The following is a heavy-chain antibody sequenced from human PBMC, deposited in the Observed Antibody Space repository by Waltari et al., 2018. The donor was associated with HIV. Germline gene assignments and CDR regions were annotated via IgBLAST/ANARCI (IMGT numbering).Heavy chain of an antibody. V-gene: IGHV4-30-2*06. CDR2: IYQSGRT. CDR3: ATIPWGDNYFDP. CDR1: GGSLSKGGYS. J-gene: IGHJ5*02. D-gene: IGHD3-16*01. Sequence: QLQLQESGSGLVKPSQTLSPTCAALGGSLSKGGYSWSWIRQSPGKGLEWMGYIYHSANIYQSGRTHYNPSLRSRVTISIDISKNHFSLSLTSVTAADTAMYYCATIPWGDNYFDPWGQGTLVSVSS.